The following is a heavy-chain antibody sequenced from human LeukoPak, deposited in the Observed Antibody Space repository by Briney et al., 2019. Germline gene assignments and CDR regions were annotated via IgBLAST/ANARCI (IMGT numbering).Heavy chain of an antibody. CDR1: GGTFSSYA. V-gene: IGHV1-69*01. CDR3: ARTDIVVVPAAMGGLGGIFDY. J-gene: IGHJ4*02. CDR2: IIPIFGTA. Sequence: GSSVKVSCKASGGTFSSYAISWVRQAPGQGLEWMGGIIPIFGTANYAQKFQGRVTITADESTSTAYMELSSLRSEDTAVYYRARTDIVVVPAAMGGLGGIFDYWGQGTLVTVSS. D-gene: IGHD2-2*01.